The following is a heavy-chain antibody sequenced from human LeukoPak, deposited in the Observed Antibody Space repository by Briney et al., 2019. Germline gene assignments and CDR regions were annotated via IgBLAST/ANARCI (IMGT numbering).Heavy chain of an antibody. CDR3: AKAAAGTGNNDY. V-gene: IGHV3-23*01. Sequence: GGSLRLSCAASGFTFSSYAMSWVRQAPGKGLEWVSAISGGGGSTYYADSVKGRFTISRDNSRSTLYLQTNSLRAEDTAVYYCAKAAAGTGNNDYWGQGTLVTVSS. CDR2: ISGGGGST. J-gene: IGHJ4*02. D-gene: IGHD6-13*01. CDR1: GFTFSSYA.